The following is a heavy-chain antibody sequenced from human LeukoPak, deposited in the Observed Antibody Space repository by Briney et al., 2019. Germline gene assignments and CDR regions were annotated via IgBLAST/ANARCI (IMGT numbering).Heavy chain of an antibody. CDR3: ARAKSSGPLDY. CDR1: GGSISSSNW. Sequence: SGTLSLTCAVSGGSISSSNWWSWVRQPPGKGLEWIGEIYHSGSTNYNPSLKSRVTTSVDKSKNQFSLKLSSVTAADTAVYYCARAKSSGPLDYWGQGTPVTVSS. CDR2: IYHSGST. D-gene: IGHD6-19*01. J-gene: IGHJ4*02. V-gene: IGHV4-4*02.